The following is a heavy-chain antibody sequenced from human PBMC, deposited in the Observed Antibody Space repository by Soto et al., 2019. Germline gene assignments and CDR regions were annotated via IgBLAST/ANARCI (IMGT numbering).Heavy chain of an antibody. CDR1: GFALSTSGVG. D-gene: IGHD6-19*01. CDR3: AHTPHIAVVFDY. V-gene: IGHV2-5*01. Sequence: SGPTLVNPTQTLTLTCTFSGFALSTSGVGVGWIRQPPGKALEWLALIYWNDDKRYSPSLKSRLTITKDTSKNQVVLTMTNMDPVDTATYYCAHTPHIAVVFDYWGQGTLVTVSS. CDR2: IYWNDDK. J-gene: IGHJ4*02.